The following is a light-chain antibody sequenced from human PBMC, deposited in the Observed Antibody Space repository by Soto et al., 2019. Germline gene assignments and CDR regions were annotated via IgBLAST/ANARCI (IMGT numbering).Light chain of an antibody. CDR3: QQYNNWPPT. J-gene: IGKJ5*01. CDR1: QSVSSN. CDR2: GAS. Sequence: EIVMTQSPATLSVSPGERAPLSCRASQSVSSNLAWYQQKPGQAPRLLIYGASTRATGIPARFSGSGSGTEFTLTISSLQSEDFAVYYCQQYNNWPPTFGQGTRLDIK. V-gene: IGKV3-15*01.